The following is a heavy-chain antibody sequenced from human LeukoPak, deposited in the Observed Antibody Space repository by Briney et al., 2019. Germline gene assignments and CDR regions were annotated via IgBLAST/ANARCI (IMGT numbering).Heavy chain of an antibody. CDR2: IYYSGST. CDR1: GGSISSSSYY. Sequence: SETLSLTCTVSGGSISSSSYYWGWIHQPPGKGLEWIGSIYYSGSTYYNPSLKSRVTISVDTSKNQFSLKLSSVTAADTAVYYCARHPLFFCSSTSCYTYYFDYWGQRTLVTVSS. CDR3: ARHPLFFCSSTSCYTYYFDY. J-gene: IGHJ4*02. V-gene: IGHV4-39*01. D-gene: IGHD2-2*02.